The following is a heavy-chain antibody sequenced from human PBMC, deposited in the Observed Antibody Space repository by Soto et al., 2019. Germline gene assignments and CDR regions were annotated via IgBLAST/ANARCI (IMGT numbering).Heavy chain of an antibody. CDR3: AREVTTGSYYYGLDV. CDR2: IHYRGNT. D-gene: IGHD4-17*01. J-gene: IGHJ6*02. CDR1: GGSIRSGDHY. V-gene: IGHV4-30-4*01. Sequence: QVQLQESGPGLVKPSQTLSLSCAVSGGSIRSGDHYWSWIRQAPGKGLEWIGFIHYRGNTYYKPSLKGRVSISVDTSKTHFSLNLSSVTAADTAVYYCAREVTTGSYYYGLDVWGQGTKVTVSS.